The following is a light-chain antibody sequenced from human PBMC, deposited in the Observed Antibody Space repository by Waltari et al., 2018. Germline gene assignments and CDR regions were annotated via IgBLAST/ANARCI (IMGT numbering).Light chain of an antibody. Sequence: QSALTQPPSASGSPGQSVTISCTGTSSDVGAYNYVSWYQQHPGKAPKRMIYEVSKRPSGVPSRFSGSKSVTPASRPVSGLQAEDGADYSCSSYVGSNIVVFGGGTKLTVL. CDR1: SSDVGAYNY. V-gene: IGLV2-8*01. CDR3: SSYVGSNIVV. CDR2: EVS. J-gene: IGLJ2*01.